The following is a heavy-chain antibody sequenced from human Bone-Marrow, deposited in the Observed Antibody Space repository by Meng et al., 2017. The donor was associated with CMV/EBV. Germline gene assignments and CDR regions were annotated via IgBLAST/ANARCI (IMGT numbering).Heavy chain of an antibody. J-gene: IGHJ6*02. V-gene: IGHV3-53*01. CDR3: ARERVVPAAKGFAYYYYGMDV. Sequence: GGSLRLSCAASEFTVSSNYMSWVRQAPGKGLEWVSVIYSGGSTYYADSVKGRFTISRDNSKNTLYLQMNSLRAEDTAVYYCARERVVPAAKGFAYYYYGMDVWGQGTTVTVSS. CDR2: IYSGGST. CDR1: EFTVSSNY. D-gene: IGHD2-2*01.